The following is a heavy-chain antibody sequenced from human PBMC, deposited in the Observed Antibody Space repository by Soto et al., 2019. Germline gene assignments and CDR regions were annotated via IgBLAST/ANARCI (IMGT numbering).Heavy chain of an antibody. D-gene: IGHD2-15*01. CDR3: VRTSLVVAAATREDY. CDR2: INSDGGST. V-gene: IGHV3-74*01. CDR1: GFTFSSYW. J-gene: IGHJ4*02. Sequence: EVQLVESGGGLVQPGESLRLSCAASGFTFSSYWMHWVRQAPGKGLVWVSRINSDGGSTSYAGSVKGRFTISRDNAKKTLYLQMNSLRAEDTAVYYCVRTSLVVAAATREDYWGQGTLVTVSS.